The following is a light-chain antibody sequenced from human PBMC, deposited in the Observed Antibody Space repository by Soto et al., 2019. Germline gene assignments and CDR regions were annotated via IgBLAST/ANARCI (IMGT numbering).Light chain of an antibody. Sequence: EIVLTQSPATLSLSPGERATLSCRASQSVSSYLAWYQQKPGQAPRLLIYDASNRATGIPARFSGSGSGTHFTLTISSLEPEDVAIYYCQQRSNWPPYTFGQGTKLEIK. CDR3: QQRSNWPPYT. CDR1: QSVSSY. J-gene: IGKJ2*01. V-gene: IGKV3-11*01. CDR2: DAS.